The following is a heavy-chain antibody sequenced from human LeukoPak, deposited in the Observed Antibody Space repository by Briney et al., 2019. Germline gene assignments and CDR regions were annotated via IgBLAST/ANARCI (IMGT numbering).Heavy chain of an antibody. CDR1: GYTFTGYY. V-gene: IGHV1-2*02. J-gene: IGHJ3*02. CDR3: ARDRGWEYQLLIDAFDI. D-gene: IGHD2-2*01. CDR2: INPNSGGT. Sequence: ASVKVSCKASGYTFTGYYMHWVRQAPGQGLEWMGWINPNSGGTNYAQKSQGRVTMTRDTSISTAYMELSRLRSDDTAVYSCARDRGWEYQLLIDAFDIWGQGTMVTVSS.